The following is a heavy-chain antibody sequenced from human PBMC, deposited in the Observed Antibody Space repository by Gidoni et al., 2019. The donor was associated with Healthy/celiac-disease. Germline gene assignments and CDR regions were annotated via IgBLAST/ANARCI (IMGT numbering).Heavy chain of an antibody. CDR3: ARDRPHYDSSGYYLKTFDY. V-gene: IGHV1-2*02. Sequence: VQLVQSGAEVTKPGASVKVSCKPSGYSFTGHHMHWVRQAPGQGLEWMGWINPNSGGTNYAQKFQGRVTMTRDTSISTAYMELSRLRSDDTAVYYCARDRPHYDSSGYYLKTFDYWGQGTLVTVSS. CDR1: GYSFTGHH. CDR2: INPNSGGT. D-gene: IGHD3-22*01. J-gene: IGHJ4*02.